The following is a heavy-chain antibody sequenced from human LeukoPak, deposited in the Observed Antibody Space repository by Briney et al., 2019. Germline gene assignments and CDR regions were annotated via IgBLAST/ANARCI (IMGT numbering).Heavy chain of an antibody. D-gene: IGHD6-13*01. CDR1: GGSFSGYY. J-gene: IGHJ4*02. CDR3: ARSHLSLAAAGARRGPYFDY. Sequence: SETLSLTCAVYGGSFSGYYWSWIRQPPGKGLEWIGEINHSGSTNYNPSLKSRVTISVDTSKNQFSLKLSSVTAADTAVYYCARSHLSLAAAGARRGPYFDYWGQGTLVTVSS. V-gene: IGHV4-34*01. CDR2: INHSGST.